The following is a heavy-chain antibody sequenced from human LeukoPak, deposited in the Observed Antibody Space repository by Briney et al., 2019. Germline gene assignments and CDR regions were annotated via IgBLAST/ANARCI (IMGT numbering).Heavy chain of an antibody. J-gene: IGHJ3*02. CDR2: INNSGST. Sequence: SETLSLTCAVYGGSFSGYYWSWIRQPPGKGLEWIGEINNSGSTNYNPSLKSRVTISVDTSKNQFSLKLSSVTAADTAVYYCARDGEWLDAFDIWGQGTMVTVSS. D-gene: IGHD5-12*01. CDR1: GGSFSGYY. CDR3: ARDGEWLDAFDI. V-gene: IGHV4-34*01.